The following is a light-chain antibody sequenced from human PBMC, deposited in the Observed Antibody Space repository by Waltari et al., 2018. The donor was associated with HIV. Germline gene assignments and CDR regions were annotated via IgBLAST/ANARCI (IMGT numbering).Light chain of an antibody. CDR3: AAWDDSLSGRV. V-gene: IGLV1-47*01. CDR2: RNN. Sequence: QSVLTQPPSASGTPGQRVTISCSGSSSNIGSNYVSWYQQLPGTAPKLLIYRNNQRPSGVPDRFSGSKSGTSASLAISGLLSEDEADYYCAAWDDSLSGRVFGGGTKLTVL. CDR1: SSNIGSNY. J-gene: IGLJ3*02.